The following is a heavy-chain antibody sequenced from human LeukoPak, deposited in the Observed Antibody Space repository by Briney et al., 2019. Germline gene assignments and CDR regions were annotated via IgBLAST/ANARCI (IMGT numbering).Heavy chain of an antibody. Sequence: GGSLRLSCAASGFTFSSYEMNWVRQAPGKGLEWVSYISSSSSTIYYADSVKGRFTISRDNAKNSLYLQMNSLRAEDTAVYYCARRSGVVPAASQPFDYWGQGTLITVSS. CDR3: ARRSGVVPAASQPFDY. D-gene: IGHD2-2*01. V-gene: IGHV3-48*01. J-gene: IGHJ4*02. CDR1: GFTFSSYE. CDR2: ISSSSSTI.